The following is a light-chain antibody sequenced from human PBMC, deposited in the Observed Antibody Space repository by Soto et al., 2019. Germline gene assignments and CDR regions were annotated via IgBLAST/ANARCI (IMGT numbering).Light chain of an antibody. CDR1: SSNIGAHYD. CDR2: GNT. V-gene: IGLV1-40*01. Sequence: QSVLTQPPSVSVAPGQRVTISCTGSSSNIGAHYDVHWYQQLPGTAPKLLIHGNTNRPSGVPDRISGSKSGTSASLAITGLQAEDEADYYCQSYDSSLSGVVFGGGTKLTVL. J-gene: IGLJ2*01. CDR3: QSYDSSLSGVV.